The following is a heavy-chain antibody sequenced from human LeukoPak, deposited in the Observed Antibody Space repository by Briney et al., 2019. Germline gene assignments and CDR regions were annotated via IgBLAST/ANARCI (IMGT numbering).Heavy chain of an antibody. CDR2: ISYDGSNK. CDR3: ARGERRRPPDY. Sequence: SGGSLRLSCAASGFTFSSYAMHWVRQAPGKGLEWVAVISYDGSNKYYADSVKGRFTISRDNSKNTLYLQTNSLRAEDTAVYYCARGERRRPPDYWGQGTLVTVSS. CDR1: GFTFSSYA. D-gene: IGHD3-16*01. V-gene: IGHV3-30-3*01. J-gene: IGHJ4*02.